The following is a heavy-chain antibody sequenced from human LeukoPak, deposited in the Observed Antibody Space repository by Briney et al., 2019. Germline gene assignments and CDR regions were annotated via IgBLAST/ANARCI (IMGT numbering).Heavy chain of an antibody. D-gene: IGHD3-3*01. Sequence: SVKVSCKASGGTFSSYAINWVGQAPGRGLEWVGRIIHILGIANYAQEFQGRVTITADKSTTAAYMELSSLRSEDTAVYYCARNYDFWSGHNAYWGQGTLVTVSS. CDR3: ARNYDFWSGHNAY. V-gene: IGHV1-69*04. CDR1: GGTFSSYA. CDR2: IIHILGIA. J-gene: IGHJ4*02.